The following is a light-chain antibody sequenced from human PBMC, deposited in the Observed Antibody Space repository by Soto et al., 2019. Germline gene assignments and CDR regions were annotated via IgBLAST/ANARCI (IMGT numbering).Light chain of an antibody. CDR3: QQSHSTPRT. Sequence: DIQMTQSPSSLSASVGDRVTISCRASQSIINFLNWYQQKPGRAPKLLIYTASSLQSGVPSRFSGSGSRRDFTLTISSLQPEDFATYYCQQSHSTPRTFGQGTKVDIK. V-gene: IGKV1-39*01. J-gene: IGKJ1*01. CDR1: QSIINF. CDR2: TAS.